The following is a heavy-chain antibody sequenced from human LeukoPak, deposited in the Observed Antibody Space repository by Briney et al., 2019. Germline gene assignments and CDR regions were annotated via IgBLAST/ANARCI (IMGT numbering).Heavy chain of an antibody. Sequence: SGGSLRLSCAGSGFTLSNYWMTWVRQAPGKGLEWVANIKEDGSEKYYVDSVKGRFTISRDNAKNSLYLQMNSLRAEDTAVYYCARDPSSDAFDIWGQGTMVTVSS. V-gene: IGHV3-7*05. CDR1: GFTLSNYW. CDR2: IKEDGSEK. J-gene: IGHJ3*02. CDR3: ARDPSSDAFDI.